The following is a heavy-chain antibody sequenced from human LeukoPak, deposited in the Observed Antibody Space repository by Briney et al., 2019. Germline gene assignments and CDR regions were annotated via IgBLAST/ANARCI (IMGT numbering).Heavy chain of an antibody. CDR3: ASFSYDLNYCGGDCYYDY. J-gene: IGHJ4*02. D-gene: IGHD2-21*02. CDR1: GGSISSGSYY. CDR2: IYTSGST. Sequence: SETLSLTCTVSGGSISSGSYYWSWIRQPAGKGLEWIGRIYTSGSTNYNPSLKSRVTISVDTSKNQFSLKLSSVTAADTAVYYCASFSYDLNYCGGDCYYDYWGQGTLVTVSS. V-gene: IGHV4-61*02.